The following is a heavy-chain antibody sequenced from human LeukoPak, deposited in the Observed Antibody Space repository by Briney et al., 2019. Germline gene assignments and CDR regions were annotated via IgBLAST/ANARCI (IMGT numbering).Heavy chain of an antibody. CDR1: GYTFTSYT. Sequence: GASVKVSCKASGYTFTSYTINWVRQAPGQGLEWMGWINTNTGNPTYAQGFTGRFVFSLDTSVSTAYLQISSLKAEDTAVYYCARQSSTVTTLDAPPGLGYWGQGTLVTVSS. CDR3: ARQSSTVTTLDAPPGLGY. D-gene: IGHD4-17*01. V-gene: IGHV7-4-1*02. J-gene: IGHJ4*02. CDR2: INTNTGNP.